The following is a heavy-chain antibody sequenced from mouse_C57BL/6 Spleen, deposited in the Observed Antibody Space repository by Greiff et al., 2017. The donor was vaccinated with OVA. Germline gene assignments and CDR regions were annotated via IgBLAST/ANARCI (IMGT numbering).Heavy chain of an antibody. Sequence: EVHLVESGPGLVKPSQSLSLTCSVTGYSITSGYYWNWIRQFPGNKLEWMGYISYDGSNNYNPSLKNRISITRDTSKNQFFLKLNSVTTEDTATYYCARGRGSSGYARHWGQGTLVTVAA. V-gene: IGHV3-6*01. CDR3: ARGRGSSGYARH. CDR2: ISYDGSN. J-gene: IGHJ3*01. D-gene: IGHD3-2*02. CDR1: GYSITSGYY.